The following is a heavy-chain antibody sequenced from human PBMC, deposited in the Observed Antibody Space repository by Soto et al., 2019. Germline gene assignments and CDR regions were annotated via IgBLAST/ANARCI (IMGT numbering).Heavy chain of an antibody. J-gene: IGHJ4*02. CDR3: TRGAMQLEPLDY. Sequence: ASVKVSCKASGYTFIVYAMHWVRQAPGQRLEWMGWIHPDNGNTKHSQNFQGRVTITRDTSASTAYMELSSLRSEDTAVYYCTRGAMQLEPLDYWGQGTLVTVSS. D-gene: IGHD1-1*01. CDR1: GYTFIVYA. CDR2: IHPDNGNT. V-gene: IGHV1-3*01.